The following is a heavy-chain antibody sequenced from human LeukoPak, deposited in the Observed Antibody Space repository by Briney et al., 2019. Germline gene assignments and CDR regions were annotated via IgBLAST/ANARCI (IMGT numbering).Heavy chain of an antibody. V-gene: IGHV3-23*01. CDR2: ISGSGGAT. D-gene: IGHD3-10*01. CDR3: ARGGVDYYGSGTYYLMYYFDY. Sequence: GGSLRLSCAASEFPFSSYGMTWVRQAPGKGLEWVSGISGSGGATYYADSVKGRFTISRDDPHNTLYLQMNSLRAEDTAVYFCARGGVDYYGSGTYYLMYYFDYWGQGALVTVSS. J-gene: IGHJ4*02. CDR1: EFPFSSYG.